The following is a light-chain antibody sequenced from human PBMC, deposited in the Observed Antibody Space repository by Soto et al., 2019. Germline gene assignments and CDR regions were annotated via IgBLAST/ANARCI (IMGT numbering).Light chain of an antibody. CDR3: QSYDTVWV. V-gene: IGLV8-61*01. Sequence: QTVVTQEPSFSVSPGGTVTLNCGLSSGSVSTTNYPSWYQYTPGRAPRTLMHNTNIRSFGVPDRFSGSVDSSSNSASLTISGLKTEDEADYYCQSYDTVWVFGGGTKVTVL. J-gene: IGLJ3*02. CDR1: SGSVSTTNY. CDR2: NTN.